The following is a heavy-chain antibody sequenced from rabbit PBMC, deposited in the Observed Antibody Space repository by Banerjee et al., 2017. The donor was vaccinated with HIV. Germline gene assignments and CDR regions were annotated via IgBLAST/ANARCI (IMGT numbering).Heavy chain of an antibody. CDR2: IYAGSSGST. CDR1: GFSFSSSYY. J-gene: IGHJ3*01. Sequence: QSLEESGGDLVKPGASLTLTCTASGFSFSSSYYMCWVRQAPGKGLEWIACIYAGSSGSTYYASWAKGRFTISKTSSTTVTLQMTSLTAADTATYFCAREPGYAGYGYITRLDLWGQGTLVTVS. V-gene: IGHV1S40*01. D-gene: IGHD7-1*01. CDR3: AREPGYAGYGYITRLDL.